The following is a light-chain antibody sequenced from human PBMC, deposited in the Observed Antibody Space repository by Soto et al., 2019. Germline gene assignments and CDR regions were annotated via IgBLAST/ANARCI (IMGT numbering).Light chain of an antibody. J-gene: IGKJ1*01. Sequence: EIVLTHSPGTLAVSPGERATLACRASQSVSSSYLAWYQQQPGQAPRLLIYGASSRTTGIPDRFSGSGSGTDFTLTISRLDDEDCAVYYWQQYGSSPWSFGRGTNVSIK. V-gene: IGKV3-20*01. CDR1: QSVSSSY. CDR2: GAS. CDR3: QQYGSSPWS.